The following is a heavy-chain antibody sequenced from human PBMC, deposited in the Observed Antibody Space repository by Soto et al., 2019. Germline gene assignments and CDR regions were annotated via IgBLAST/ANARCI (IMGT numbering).Heavy chain of an antibody. J-gene: IGHJ4*02. CDR2: IWHDGSKK. CDR3: AADDGISVLKY. D-gene: IGHD2-15*01. Sequence: QVQLVESGGGVVQPGRSLRLSCTTSGFDFSSHGYHWVRQAPGRGLEWVSAIWHDGSKKYYADSVQGRFPVSRDGSKHSRYAQRSSLRLEGTAVYHGAADDGISVLKYWGRGTLVTLSS. V-gene: IGHV3-33*01. CDR1: GFDFSSHG.